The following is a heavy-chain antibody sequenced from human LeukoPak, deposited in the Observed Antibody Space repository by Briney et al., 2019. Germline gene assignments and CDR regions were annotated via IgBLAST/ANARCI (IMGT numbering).Heavy chain of an antibody. D-gene: IGHD3-3*01. CDR3: ARGYYDFWSGYPQIDY. V-gene: IGHV4-39*01. CDR1: GGSISSSTYY. Sequence: SETLSLTCTVSGGSISSSTYYWGWIRQPPGKGLEWIGSIYYSGSTYYNPSLKSRVTISVDTSKNQFSLKLSSVTAADTAVYYCARGYYDFWSGYPQIDYWGQGTLVTVSS. CDR2: IYYSGST. J-gene: IGHJ4*02.